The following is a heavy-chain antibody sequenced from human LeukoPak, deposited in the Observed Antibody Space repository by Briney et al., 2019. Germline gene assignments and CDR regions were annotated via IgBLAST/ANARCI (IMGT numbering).Heavy chain of an antibody. D-gene: IGHD6-19*01. CDR2: IYTSGST. Sequence: SETLSLTCTVSGGSISSYYWSWIRQPAGKGLEWIGRIYTSGSTNYNPSLKSRVTMSVDTSKNQFSLKLSSVTAADTAVYYCARDGHSSGWYYFDYWGQGTLVTVPS. J-gene: IGHJ4*02. CDR1: GGSISSYY. V-gene: IGHV4-4*07. CDR3: ARDGHSSGWYYFDY.